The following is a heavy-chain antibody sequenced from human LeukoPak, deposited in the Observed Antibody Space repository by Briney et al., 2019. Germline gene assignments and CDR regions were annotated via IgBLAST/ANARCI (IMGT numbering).Heavy chain of an antibody. CDR2: MNPNSGNT. V-gene: IGHV1-8*03. D-gene: IGHD3-3*01. Sequence: ASVKVSCKASGYTFTSYDINWVRQATGQGLEWMGWMNPNSGNTGYAQKFQGRVTITRNTSISTAYMELSSLRSEDTAVYYCARGTSYDFWSFDYWGQGTLVTVSS. CDR3: ARGTSYDFWSFDY. J-gene: IGHJ4*02. CDR1: GYTFTSYD.